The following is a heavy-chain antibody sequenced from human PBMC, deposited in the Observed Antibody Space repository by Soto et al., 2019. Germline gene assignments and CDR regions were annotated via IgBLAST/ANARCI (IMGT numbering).Heavy chain of an antibody. Sequence: GGSLRLSCAASGFTFSSYGTHWVRQAPGKGLEWVAVISYDGSNKYYADSVKGRFTISRDNSKNTLYLQMNTLRAEDTAVYYCANSFGSGSYYYYYYYGMDVWGQGTTVTVSS. V-gene: IGHV3-30*18. CDR2: ISYDGSNK. CDR3: ANSFGSGSYYYYYYYGMDV. J-gene: IGHJ6*02. D-gene: IGHD3-10*01. CDR1: GFTFSSYG.